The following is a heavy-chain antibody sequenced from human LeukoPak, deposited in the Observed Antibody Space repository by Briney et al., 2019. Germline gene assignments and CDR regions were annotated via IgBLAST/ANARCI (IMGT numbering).Heavy chain of an antibody. J-gene: IGHJ3*02. CDR1: EFTFSSYW. V-gene: IGHV3-74*01. CDR2: INSDGSTT. D-gene: IGHD4-17*01. CDR3: ARVKNGDYENAYDI. Sequence: PGGSLRLSCAASEFTFSSYWMHWVRQAPGKGLVWVSRINSDGSTTNYADSVKGRFTISRDNAKNTLYLQVNSLRAEDTAVYYCARVKNGDYENAYDIWGQGTMVTVSS.